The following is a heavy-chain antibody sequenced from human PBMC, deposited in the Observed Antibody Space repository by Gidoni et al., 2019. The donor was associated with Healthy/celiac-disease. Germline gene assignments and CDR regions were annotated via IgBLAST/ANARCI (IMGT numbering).Heavy chain of an antibody. J-gene: IGHJ4*02. CDR1: GGSFSGYY. V-gene: IGHV4-34*01. CDR2: INHSGST. Sequence: QVQLQQWGAGLLKPSETLSLTCAVYGGSFSGYYWSWIRQPPGKGLEWIGEINHSGSTNYNPSLKSRVTISVDTSKNQFSLKLSSVTAADTAVYYCARGSGQQQLVPQDYWGQGTLVTVSS. CDR3: ARGSGQQQLVPQDY. D-gene: IGHD6-13*01.